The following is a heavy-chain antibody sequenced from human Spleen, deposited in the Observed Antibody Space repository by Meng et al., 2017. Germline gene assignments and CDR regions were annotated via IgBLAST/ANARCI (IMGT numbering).Heavy chain of an antibody. J-gene: IGHJ6*02. CDR3: ARDLAGITMIVVVIRSYYYYGMDV. Sequence: ASVKVSCKASGYTFTSYGISWVRQAPGQGLEWMGWISAYNGNTNYAQKLQGRVTMTTDTSTSTAYTELRSLRSDDTAVYYCARDLAGITMIVVVIRSYYYYGMDVWGQGTTVTVSS. D-gene: IGHD3-22*01. CDR1: GYTFTSYG. V-gene: IGHV1-18*01. CDR2: ISAYNGNT.